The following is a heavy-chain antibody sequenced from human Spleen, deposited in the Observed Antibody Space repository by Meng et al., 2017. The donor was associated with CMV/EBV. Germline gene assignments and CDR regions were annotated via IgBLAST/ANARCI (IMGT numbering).Heavy chain of an antibody. J-gene: IGHJ4*02. V-gene: IGHV3-30*02. CDR3: AKDPGPRLPWYYFDY. CDR1: GFTFSSHE. CDR2: IRYDGSNK. Sequence: GESLKISCAASGFTFSSHEMNWVRQAPGKGLEWVAFIRYDGSNKYYADSVKGRFTISRDNSKNTLYLQMNSLRAEDTAVYYCAKDPGPRLPWYYFDYWGQGTLVTVSS. D-gene: IGHD1/OR15-1a*01.